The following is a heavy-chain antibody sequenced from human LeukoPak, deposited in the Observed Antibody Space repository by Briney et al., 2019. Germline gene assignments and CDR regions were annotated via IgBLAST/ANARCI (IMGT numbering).Heavy chain of an antibody. CDR1: GFSFSSYG. V-gene: IGHV3-33*01. CDR2: IWCDGSKK. Sequence: RPGGSLRLSCAASGFSFSSYGMHWVRQAPGKGLEWVSVIWCDGSKKYYADSVKGRFTISRDNAKNSLYLQMNSLRAEDTAVYYCARDGDSKGQRGYFDYWGQGTLVTVSS. D-gene: IGHD4-11*01. J-gene: IGHJ4*02. CDR3: ARDGDSKGQRGYFDY.